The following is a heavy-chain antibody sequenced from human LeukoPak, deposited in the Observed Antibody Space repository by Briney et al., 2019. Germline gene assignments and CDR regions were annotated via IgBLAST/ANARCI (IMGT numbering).Heavy chain of an antibody. CDR1: GGTFSSSA. J-gene: IGHJ6*02. CDR3: ARGQGLTAPPPYGLDV. V-gene: IGHV1-69*04. CDR2: IIPVLNIT. Sequence: ASVKVSCKASGGTFSSSAITWVRQAPGQGLEWMGRIIPVLNITNYAQKFQGRVTITADTSTSTAYMELSSLRSEETAVYYCARGQGLTAPPPYGLDVWGQGTTVTVSS. D-gene: IGHD5-18*01.